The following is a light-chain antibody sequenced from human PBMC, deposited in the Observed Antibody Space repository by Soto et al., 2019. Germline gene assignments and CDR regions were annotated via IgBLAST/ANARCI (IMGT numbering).Light chain of an antibody. Sequence: EIVMTQSPATLSVSPGERVTLSCRASQSVSSNLAWYQQKPGQGPRLLIYGASTRATGVPARFSGSGFGTEFTLTISSLEPEDFAVYYCQHRSNWPLTFGGGTKVDIK. CDR3: QHRSNWPLT. V-gene: IGKV3-15*01. J-gene: IGKJ4*01. CDR2: GAS. CDR1: QSVSSN.